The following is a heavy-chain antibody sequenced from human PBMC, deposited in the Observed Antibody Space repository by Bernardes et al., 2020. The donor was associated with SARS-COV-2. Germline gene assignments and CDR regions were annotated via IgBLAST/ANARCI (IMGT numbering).Heavy chain of an antibody. V-gene: IGHV1-2*02. Sequence: ASVKVSCKASGYTFTDYFFHWVRQAPGQGLEWMGWINPKNGDTNYAQNFQGRVTMTRDTSISTVYMELRWLTSDDTAVYYCGSVTWTQRAGFVIWGQGTMVTVSS. CDR2: INPKNGDT. D-gene: IGHD4-4*01. J-gene: IGHJ3*02. CDR3: GSVTWTQRAGFVI. CDR1: GYTFTDYF.